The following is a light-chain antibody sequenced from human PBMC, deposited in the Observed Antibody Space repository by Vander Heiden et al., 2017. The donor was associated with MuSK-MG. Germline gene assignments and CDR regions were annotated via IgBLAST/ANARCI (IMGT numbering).Light chain of an antibody. CDR1: SSDVGSYNL. V-gene: IGLV2-23*01. CDR3: SSYAGSSPVV. CDR2: EGS. Sequence: QSALTQPAFVSGSPGQSITISCTGTSSDVGSYNLVSWYQQPPGKAPKLMIYEGSKRPSGVSNRFSGSKSGTTASLTISGLQAEDEAYYYCSSYAGSSPVVFGGGTKRTVI. J-gene: IGLJ3*02.